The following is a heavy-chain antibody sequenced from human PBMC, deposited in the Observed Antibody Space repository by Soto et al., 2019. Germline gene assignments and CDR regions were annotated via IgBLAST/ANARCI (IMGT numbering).Heavy chain of an antibody. J-gene: IGHJ6*02. V-gene: IGHV1-69*12. CDR1: GGTFSSYA. CDR3: ARDKARVRLGGNYYYGMDV. CDR2: IIPIFGTA. D-gene: IGHD5-12*01. Sequence: QVQLVQSGAEVMQPGSSVRVSCKASGGTFSSYAISWVRQAPGQGLEWMGGIIPIFGTADYAQKFQGRVTIIADESTTTADMELSSLRSEDTAVYFCARDKARVRLGGNYYYGMDVWGQGTTVTVSS.